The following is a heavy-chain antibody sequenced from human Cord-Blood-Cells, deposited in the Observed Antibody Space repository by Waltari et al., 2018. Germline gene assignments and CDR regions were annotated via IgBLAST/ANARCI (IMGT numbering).Heavy chain of an antibody. Sequence: QVQLVESGGGVVQPGRSLRLSCAASGFTFSSYGMHWVRQAPGKGLEWVAVISYEGSNKYYADSVKGRFTISRDNSKNTLYLQMNSLRAEDTAVYYCAKDYGDYYYYYYYGMDVWGQGTTVTVSS. CDR3: AKDYGDYYYYYYYGMDV. V-gene: IGHV3-30*18. CDR1: GFTFSSYG. D-gene: IGHD4-17*01. J-gene: IGHJ6*02. CDR2: ISYEGSNK.